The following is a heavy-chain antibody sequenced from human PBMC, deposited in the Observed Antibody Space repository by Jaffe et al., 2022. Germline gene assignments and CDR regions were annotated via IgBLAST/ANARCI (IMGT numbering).Heavy chain of an antibody. V-gene: IGHV4-34*01. J-gene: IGHJ4*02. Sequence: QVQLQQWGAGLLKPSETLSLTCAVYGGSFSGYYWSWIRQPPGKGLEWIGEINHSGSTNYNPSLKSRVTISVDTSKNQFSLKLSSVTAADTAVYYCARVTPYGSGSYYVGRRRPLTFDYWGQGTLVTVSS. CDR3: ARVTPYGSGSYYVGRRRPLTFDY. CDR2: INHSGST. D-gene: IGHD3-10*01. CDR1: GGSFSGYY.